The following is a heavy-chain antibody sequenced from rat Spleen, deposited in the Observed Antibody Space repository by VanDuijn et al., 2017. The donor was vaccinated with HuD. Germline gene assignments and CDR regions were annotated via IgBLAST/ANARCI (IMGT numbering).Heavy chain of an antibody. J-gene: IGHJ1*01. D-gene: IGHD1-7*01. V-gene: IGHV5-19*01. CDR3: ARHRYYGYGWYFDF. Sequence: EVQLVESGGGLVQPGRSLKLSCAASGFTFSKYGMQWIRPTPTKGLEWVAAVTPSGSTTDYRDSVKGRFTISRENAESTLYLQMDSLRSEDTATYYCARHRYYGYGWYFDFWGPGTMVTVSS. CDR2: VTPSGSTT. CDR1: GFTFSKYG.